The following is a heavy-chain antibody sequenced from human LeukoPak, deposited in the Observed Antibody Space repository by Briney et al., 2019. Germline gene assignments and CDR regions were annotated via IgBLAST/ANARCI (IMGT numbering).Heavy chain of an antibody. D-gene: IGHD4-23*01. CDR3: ARGRVTLDY. CDR1: GASISPYY. V-gene: IGHV4-59*12. J-gene: IGHJ4*02. CDR2: IDYSGST. Sequence: SETLSLTCTVSGASISPYYWSWIRQPPGKGLEWIGYIDYSGSTNYNPSLKSRLTISVDTSKNQFSLKLSSVTAADAAVYYCARGRVTLDYWGQGTLVTVSS.